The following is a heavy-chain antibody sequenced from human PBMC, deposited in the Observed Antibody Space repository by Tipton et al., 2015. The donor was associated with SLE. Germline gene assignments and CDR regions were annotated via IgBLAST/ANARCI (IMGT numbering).Heavy chain of an antibody. V-gene: IGHV4-38-2*01. D-gene: IGHD3-22*01. CDR2: IYHSGST. CDR3: ARHEVTMIVVVPGGAFDI. Sequence: TLSLTCSVSTYSITTASYWGWIRQPPGKDLEWIGSIYHSGSTFYNPSLESRVTISVDTSKNQFSLKLNSVTAADTAVYYCARHEVTMIVVVPGGAFDIWGQGTMVTVSS. J-gene: IGHJ3*02. CDR1: TYSITTASY.